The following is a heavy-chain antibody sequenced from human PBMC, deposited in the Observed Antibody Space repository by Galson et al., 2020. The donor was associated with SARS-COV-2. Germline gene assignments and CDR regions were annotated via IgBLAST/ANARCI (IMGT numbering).Heavy chain of an antibody. Sequence: GESLKISCRTSGYHFTNYCNGRVRQMPRKGPEWMGINYPDDPYTIYSTSFQGQFTISDDKSISTAFLQWSSLRDSDTAIYYCARHVASGGWYGGIDYWGQGTLVTVSS. CDR3: ARHVASGGWYGGIDY. D-gene: IGHD6-19*01. J-gene: IGHJ4*02. CDR1: GYHFTNYC. CDR2: NYPDDPYT. V-gene: IGHV5-51*01.